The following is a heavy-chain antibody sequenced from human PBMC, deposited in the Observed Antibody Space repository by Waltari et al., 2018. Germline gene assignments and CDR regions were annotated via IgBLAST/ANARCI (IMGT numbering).Heavy chain of an antibody. D-gene: IGHD6-13*01. V-gene: IGHV3-53*01. CDR3: TSDHGLSWPLD. J-gene: IGHJ4*02. CDR1: GVIVSNNY. Sequence: EVQLVESGGGLVHPGDSVRLSCAASGVIVSNNYLSWVRQPPGKGLEWVSVIYRGGETYYADSVKGRFTISRDNSKNTLDLQMNNVRAEDTAVYYCTSDHGLSWPLDWGQGTMVTVSS. CDR2: IYRGGET.